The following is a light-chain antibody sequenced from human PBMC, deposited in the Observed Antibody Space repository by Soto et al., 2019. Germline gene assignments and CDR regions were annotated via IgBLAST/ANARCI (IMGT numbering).Light chain of an antibody. J-gene: IGKJ1*01. Sequence: EIVMTQSPATLSLSPGERATLSCGASQSINSNLAWYQQKPGQAPRLFMFRASSRATGIPARFSGSGSGTEFNLTISSLQSEDFAVYYCQQYGRSPWTFGQGTKVDIK. CDR3: QQYGRSPWT. CDR2: RAS. V-gene: IGKV3-15*01. CDR1: QSINSN.